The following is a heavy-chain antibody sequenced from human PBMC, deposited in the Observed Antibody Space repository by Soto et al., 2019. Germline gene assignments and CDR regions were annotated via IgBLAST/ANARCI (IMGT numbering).Heavy chain of an antibody. Sequence: QVQLVQSGAEVKKPGASVKVSCKASGYTFTSYAMHWVRQAPGQRLEWMGWINAGNGNTKYSQKFQGRVTITTVTSASTAYMELSSLRSEDTAVYYCASVLSGCYWLDYWGQGTLVTVSS. D-gene: IGHD6-19*01. CDR3: ASVLSGCYWLDY. V-gene: IGHV1-3*01. CDR1: GYTFTSYA. CDR2: INAGNGNT. J-gene: IGHJ4*02.